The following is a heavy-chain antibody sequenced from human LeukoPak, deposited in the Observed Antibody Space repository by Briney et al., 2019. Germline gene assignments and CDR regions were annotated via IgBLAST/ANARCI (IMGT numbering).Heavy chain of an antibody. CDR3: ARGATLTAFGFDY. Sequence: ASVRVSCKASGYTFTTYAMHWVRQAPGQRLEWMGWINRGNGNTKYSQKFQGRVTITRDTSASTAYLELSSLRSEDAAVYYCARGATLTAFGFDYWGQGTLVTVSS. CDR2: INRGNGNT. CDR1: GYTFTTYA. V-gene: IGHV1-3*01. J-gene: IGHJ4*02. D-gene: IGHD4-17*01.